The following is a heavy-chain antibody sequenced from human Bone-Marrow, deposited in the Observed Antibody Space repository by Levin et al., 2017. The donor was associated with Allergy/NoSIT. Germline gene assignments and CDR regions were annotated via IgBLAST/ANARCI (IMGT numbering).Heavy chain of an antibody. CDR1: GGSISTTTYY. V-gene: IGHV4-39*07. J-gene: IGHJ4*02. D-gene: IGHD1-26*01. CDR3: ASQYSASSTWGY. Sequence: MSSETLSLTCTVSGGSISTTTYYWGWIRQPPGKGLEWIGSIYYSGTTYYNPSLKSRVTISVDTSKNQFSLKLPSVTAEDTAVYFCASQYSASSTWGYWGQGTLVNVSS. CDR2: IYYSGTT.